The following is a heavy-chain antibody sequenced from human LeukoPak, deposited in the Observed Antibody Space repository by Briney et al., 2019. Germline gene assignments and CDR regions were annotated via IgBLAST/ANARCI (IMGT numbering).Heavy chain of an antibody. CDR2: VYSGGDT. CDR3: ARDSTGASV. J-gene: IGHJ6*04. CDR1: GFSLSNNY. D-gene: IGHD1-14*01. Sequence: GGSLRLSCAASGFSLSNNYVSWVRQAPGKGLEWISAVYSGGDTYYIESVRGRFTISRDNSKNTIHLQMNGLTPEDTAIYYCARDSTGASVWGKGTTVTVSS. V-gene: IGHV3-53*01.